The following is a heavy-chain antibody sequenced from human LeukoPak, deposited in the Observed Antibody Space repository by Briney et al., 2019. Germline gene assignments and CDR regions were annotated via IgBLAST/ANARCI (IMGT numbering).Heavy chain of an antibody. D-gene: IGHD2-15*01. V-gene: IGHV1-69*13. J-gene: IGHJ3*02. Sequence: GASVKVSCKASGGTFSSYAISWVRQAPGQGLEWMGGIIPIFGTANYAQKFQGRVTITADESTSTAYMELSSLRSEDTAVYYCARDRGGSFDDAFDIWGQGTMVTVSS. CDR3: ARDRGGSFDDAFDI. CDR2: IIPIFGTA. CDR1: GGTFSSYA.